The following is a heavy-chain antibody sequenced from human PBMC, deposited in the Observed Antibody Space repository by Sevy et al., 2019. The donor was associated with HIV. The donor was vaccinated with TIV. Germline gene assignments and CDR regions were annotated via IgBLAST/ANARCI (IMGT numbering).Heavy chain of an antibody. J-gene: IGHJ4*02. CDR2: FSFACGRI. D-gene: IGHD2-8*01. CDR1: GFTFSKYS. CDR3: AREGCTKPHDY. V-gene: IGHV3-23*01. Sequence: GGSLRLSCEASGFTFSKYSMSWVRQAPGKGLEWVSTFSFACGRINYADSVKGRFTISRDDSKNTLYLQMNSLRAEDTAVYYCAREGCTKPHDYWGQGTLVTVSS.